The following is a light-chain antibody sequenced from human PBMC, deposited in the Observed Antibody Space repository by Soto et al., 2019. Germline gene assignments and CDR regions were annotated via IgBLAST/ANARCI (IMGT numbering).Light chain of an antibody. CDR1: QSVSSNY. J-gene: IGKJ5*01. CDR3: QQYGSSPIT. V-gene: IGKV3-20*01. CDR2: GAS. Sequence: EIVLTQSAGTLSLSPGERATLSCRSSQSVSSNYLAWYQQKSGQAPRLLISGASSRATGIPDRFSGSGSGTDFTLTISGLEPEDFAVYYCQQYGSSPITFGQGTRLEIK.